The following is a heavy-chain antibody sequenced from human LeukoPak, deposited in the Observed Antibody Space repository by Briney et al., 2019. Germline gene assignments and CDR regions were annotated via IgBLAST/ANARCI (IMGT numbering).Heavy chain of an antibody. CDR1: ASTSRTNG. D-gene: IGHD2-21*02. V-gene: IGHV3-30*18. Sequence: PGGPRSPSCPPAASTSRTNGMHWVRRLQARGRGWVAATSYDGSNKHYADSVKGRFIVSRDNSKNTVYLQMDSLRPEDTAVYYCAKRGEFSGSDCYYFDYWGQGTLVTVSS. CDR2: TSYDGSNK. CDR3: AKRGEFSGSDCYYFDY. J-gene: IGHJ4*02.